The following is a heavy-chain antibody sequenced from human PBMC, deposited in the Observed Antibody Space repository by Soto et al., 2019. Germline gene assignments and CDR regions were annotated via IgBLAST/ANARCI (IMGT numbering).Heavy chain of an antibody. Sequence: PGESLKISCKGSGYSFTSYWISWVRQMPGKGLEWMGRIDPSDSYTNYSPSFQGHVTISADKSISTAYLQWSSLKASDTAMYYWARHPAGYYYYGMDVWGQGTTVTVSS. V-gene: IGHV5-10-1*01. J-gene: IGHJ6*02. CDR2: IDPSDSYT. CDR3: ARHPAGYYYYGMDV. CDR1: GYSFTSYW.